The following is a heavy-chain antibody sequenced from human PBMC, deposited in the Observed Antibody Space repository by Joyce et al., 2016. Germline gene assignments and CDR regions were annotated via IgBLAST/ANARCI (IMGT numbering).Heavy chain of an antibody. CDR2: IIPMLNMT. CDR3: AGTFNYPHHDGMDV. V-gene: IGHV1-69*02. J-gene: IGHJ6*02. CDR1: GGSFNKYT. D-gene: IGHD4-11*01. Sequence: QVHLVQSGAEVKKSGSSVRVSCKASGGSFNKYTVSWVRQAPGQGLAWMGRIIPMLNMTNYAQEFQGRVTITADTSTTTAYMQLTGLRFDDTAVYFCAGTFNYPHHDGMDVWGQGTTVTVSS.